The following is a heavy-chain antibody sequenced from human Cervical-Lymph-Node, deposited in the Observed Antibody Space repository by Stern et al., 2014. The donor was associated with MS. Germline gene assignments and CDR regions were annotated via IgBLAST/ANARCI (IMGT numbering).Heavy chain of an antibody. Sequence: EVQLVESGGGLVKPGGSLRLSCAASGFTFSNFSMNWVRQAPGKRLEWVSSISDSSSYIYYADSVKGRFTISRDNAKNSLYLQMNSLRAEDTAVYFCAKHRLEVRGDQDYWGQGTLVTVSS. J-gene: IGHJ4*02. V-gene: IGHV3-21*01. CDR3: AKHRLEVRGDQDY. CDR1: GFTFSNFS. CDR2: ISDSSSYI. D-gene: IGHD3-3*01.